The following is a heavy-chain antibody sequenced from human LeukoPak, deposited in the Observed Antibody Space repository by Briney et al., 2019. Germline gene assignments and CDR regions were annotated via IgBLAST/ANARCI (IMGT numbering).Heavy chain of an antibody. Sequence: GGSLRLSCATSGFTFRVFAMSWVRQAPGKGLGWVSTISDSGCSTYYADSVKGRFTISRGNSKNTLYLLMNELSAEDTAVYYCAKSHSLEYRGYFDYWGQGALVTVSS. D-gene: IGHD2/OR15-2a*01. J-gene: IGHJ4*02. CDR3: AKSHSLEYRGYFDY. CDR2: ISDSGCST. V-gene: IGHV3-23*01. CDR1: GFTFRVFA.